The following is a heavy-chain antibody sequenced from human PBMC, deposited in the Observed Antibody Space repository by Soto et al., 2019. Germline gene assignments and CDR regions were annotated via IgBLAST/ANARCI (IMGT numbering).Heavy chain of an antibody. CDR1: GGSISNYY. V-gene: IGHV4-59*01. CDR3: ASGGNWFDP. D-gene: IGHD3-16*01. Sequence: SETLSLTCNVSGGSISNYYWTWVRQSPEKGLEWIGYMYYNGNINYNPSLKSRVTISIDTSKNQFSLTLKSVTAADKAVYYCASGGNWFDPWGQGVLVTVSS. J-gene: IGHJ5*02. CDR2: MYYNGNI.